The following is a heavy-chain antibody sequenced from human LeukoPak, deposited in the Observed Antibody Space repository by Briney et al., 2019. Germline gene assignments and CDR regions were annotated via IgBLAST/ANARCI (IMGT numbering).Heavy chain of an antibody. CDR2: INHSGST. Sequence: PSETLSLTCAVYGGSFSGYYWSWIRQPPGKGLEWIGEINHSGSTNYNPSLKSRVTISVDTSKNQFSLKLSSVTAADTAVYDCARGRDYVWGSYRYYFDYWGQGTLVTVSS. J-gene: IGHJ4*02. CDR1: GGSFSGYY. CDR3: ARGRDYVWGSYRYYFDY. D-gene: IGHD3-16*02. V-gene: IGHV4-34*01.